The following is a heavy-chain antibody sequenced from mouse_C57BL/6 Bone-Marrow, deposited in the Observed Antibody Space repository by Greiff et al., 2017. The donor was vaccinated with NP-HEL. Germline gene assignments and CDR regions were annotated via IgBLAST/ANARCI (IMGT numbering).Heavy chain of an antibody. CDR1: GFSFNTYA. J-gene: IGHJ4*01. V-gene: IGHV10-1*01. CDR3: VRIYGSTLRDYAMDY. Sequence: EVQLVESGGGLVQPKGSLKLSCAASGFSFNTYAMNWVRRAPGKGLEWVARIRSKSNNYATYYADSVKDRFTISRDDSESMLYLQMNNLKTEDTAMYYCVRIYGSTLRDYAMDYWGQGTSVTVSS. CDR2: IRSKSNNYAT. D-gene: IGHD1-1*01.